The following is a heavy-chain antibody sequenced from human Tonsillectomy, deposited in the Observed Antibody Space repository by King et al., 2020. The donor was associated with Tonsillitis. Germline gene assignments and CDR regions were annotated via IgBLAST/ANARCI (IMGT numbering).Heavy chain of an antibody. J-gene: IGHJ4*02. CDR2: IFSNDEK. V-gene: IGHV2-26*01. CDR3: ARMDYYDSSGYRTMFDH. Sequence: VTLKESGPVLVKPTETLTLTCTVSGFSLSNARMGVSWIRQPPGQALEWLAHIFSNDEKSYSTSLKTRLTISKDTSKSQVVLTMTNMDPVDTATYYCARMDYYDSSGYRTMFDHWGQGTLVTVSS. CDR1: GFSLSNARMG. D-gene: IGHD3-22*01.